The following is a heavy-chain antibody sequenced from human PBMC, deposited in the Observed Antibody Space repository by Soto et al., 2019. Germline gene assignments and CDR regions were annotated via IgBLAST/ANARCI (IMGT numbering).Heavy chain of an antibody. Sequence: GESLKISCRTSGYSFSTFWIAWVRQMPGKGLEWMGLIYPDDSDTKYSPSFQGQVTMSVDRYRKIAYLQWSSLKASDTAMFYCARGRSNGGEGYGDYWGQGTLVTVSS. CDR2: IYPDDSDT. V-gene: IGHV5-51*01. D-gene: IGHD5-12*01. CDR3: ARGRSNGGEGYGDY. CDR1: GYSFSTFW. J-gene: IGHJ4*02.